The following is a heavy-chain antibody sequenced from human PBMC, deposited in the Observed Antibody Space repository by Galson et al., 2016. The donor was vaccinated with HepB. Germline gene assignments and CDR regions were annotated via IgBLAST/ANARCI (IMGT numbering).Heavy chain of an antibody. V-gene: IGHV3-23*01. CDR3: AKKGCGGTQCYENF. D-gene: IGHD2-21*01. J-gene: IGHJ4*02. CDR1: GFAFSTYA. CDR2: ISSGITTT. Sequence: SLRLSCAASGFAFSTYAMTWVRQAPGKGLEWVSDISSGITTTSSADSVKGRFTISRDNSKNTLYLQMSSLRVEDTAVYYCAKKGCGGTQCYENFWGQGTLVTVSS.